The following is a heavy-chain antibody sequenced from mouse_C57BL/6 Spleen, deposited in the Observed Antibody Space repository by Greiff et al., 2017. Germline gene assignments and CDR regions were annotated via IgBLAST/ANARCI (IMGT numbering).Heavy chain of an antibody. CDR1: GYAFSSSW. CDR3: ARAGSNYYFDY. J-gene: IGHJ2*01. D-gene: IGHD2-5*01. Sequence: VKLQQSGPELVKPGASVKISCKASGYAFSSSWMNWVKQRPGKGLEWIGRIYPGDGDTNYNGKFKGKATLTADKSSSTAYMQLSSLTSEDSAVYFCARAGSNYYFDYWGQGTTLTVSS. V-gene: IGHV1-82*01. CDR2: IYPGDGDT.